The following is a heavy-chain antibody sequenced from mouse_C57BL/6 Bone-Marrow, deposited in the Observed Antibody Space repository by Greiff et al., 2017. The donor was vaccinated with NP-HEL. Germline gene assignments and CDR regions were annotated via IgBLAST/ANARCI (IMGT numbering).Heavy chain of an antibody. V-gene: IGHV1-72*01. CDR3: ARNHYGSSWGFAD. CDR1: GYTFTSYC. D-gene: IGHD1-1*01. J-gene: IGHJ3*01. Sequence: QVQLQQPGAELVKPGASVKLSCKASGYTFTSYCMHWVKRRPGRGLEWIGGIDPISGGTNSNEKFKSKATLTVDKPSSTAYRQLSSLTSEDSAVYDCARNHYGSSWGFADWGQGTLVTVSA. CDR2: IDPISGGT.